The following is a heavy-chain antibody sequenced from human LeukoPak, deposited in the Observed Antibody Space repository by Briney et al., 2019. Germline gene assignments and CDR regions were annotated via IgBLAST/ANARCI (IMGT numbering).Heavy chain of an antibody. V-gene: IGHV4-59*08. J-gene: IGHJ5*02. CDR2: IFFTGNT. Sequence: SETLSLTCTVSGGSISSYYWSWIRQPPGEGLEWIGYIFFTGNTNYNPSLRSRVTISIDTSKNQFSLHLSSVTAADTAVYYCARSPMEGWFDPWGQGTLVTVSS. D-gene: IGHD3-10*01. CDR1: GGSISSYY. CDR3: ARSPMEGWFDP.